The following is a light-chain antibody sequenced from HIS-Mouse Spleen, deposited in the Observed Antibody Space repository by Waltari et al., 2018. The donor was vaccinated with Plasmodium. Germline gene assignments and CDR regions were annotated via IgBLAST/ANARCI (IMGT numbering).Light chain of an antibody. CDR3: YSTDSSGNHRV. J-gene: IGLJ3*02. CDR1: ALPKQNY. CDR2: EDS. Sequence: SYELTQPPSVSVSPGQTARITCSGDALPKQNYAYWYQQKSGQAPVLGIYEDSKRPSGFPERFSGSSSGTMATLTISGAQVEDEADYYCYSTDSSGNHRVFGGGTKLTVL. V-gene: IGLV3-10*01.